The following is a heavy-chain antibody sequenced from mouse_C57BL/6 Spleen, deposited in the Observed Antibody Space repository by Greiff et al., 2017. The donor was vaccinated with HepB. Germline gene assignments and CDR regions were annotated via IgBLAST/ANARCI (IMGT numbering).Heavy chain of an antibody. J-gene: IGHJ1*03. CDR2: ISSGSSTI. CDR3: ERRADSSYWYFDV. D-gene: IGHD1-1*01. CDR1: GFTFSDYG. V-gene: IGHV5-17*01. Sequence: EVKLMESGGGLVKPGGSLKLSCAASGFTFSDYGMHWVRQAPEKGLEWVAYISSGSSTIYYADTVKGRFTITRDKAKNTLFLQMTSLRSEDTAMYCCERRADSSYWYFDVWGTGTTVTVSS.